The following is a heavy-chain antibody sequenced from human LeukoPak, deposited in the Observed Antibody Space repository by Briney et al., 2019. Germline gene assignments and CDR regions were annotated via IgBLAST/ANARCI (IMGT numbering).Heavy chain of an antibody. V-gene: IGHV5-51*01. CDR1: GYSFTTYW. CDR3: ARLALVGATYFDY. D-gene: IGHD1-26*01. CDR2: IYPGDSDT. J-gene: IGHJ4*02. Sequence: GESLKISCKGSGYSFTTYWIGWVRQMPGKGLGWMGIIYPGDSDTRYTPSFQGQVTISADKSISTAYLQWSSLKASDTAMYYCARLALVGATYFDYWGQGTLVTVSS.